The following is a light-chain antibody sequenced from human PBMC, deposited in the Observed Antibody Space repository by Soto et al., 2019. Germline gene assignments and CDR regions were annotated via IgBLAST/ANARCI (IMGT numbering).Light chain of an antibody. Sequence: DIQMTQSPSSLSASVGDRVTITCRASQSISSYLNWYQQKPGKAPKLLIYAASSLQSGVPSRFSGSGSGTDFTPTISSLQPEDFATYYCQQRATFGQGTKVEIK. V-gene: IGKV1-39*01. CDR1: QSISSY. CDR2: AAS. CDR3: QQRAT. J-gene: IGKJ1*01.